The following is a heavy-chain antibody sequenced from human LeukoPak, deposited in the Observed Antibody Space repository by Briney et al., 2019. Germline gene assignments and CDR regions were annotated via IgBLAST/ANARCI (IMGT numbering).Heavy chain of an antibody. V-gene: IGHV4-34*01. Sequence: SETLSLTCAVYGGSFSGYYWSWIRQPPGKGLEWIGEINHSGSTNYNPSLKSRVTISVDTSKNQFSLKLSSVTAADTAVYYCARGPSSWYGRDAFDIWGQGTMVTVSS. J-gene: IGHJ3*02. CDR1: GGSFSGYY. CDR2: INHSGST. CDR3: ARGPSSWYGRDAFDI. D-gene: IGHD6-13*01.